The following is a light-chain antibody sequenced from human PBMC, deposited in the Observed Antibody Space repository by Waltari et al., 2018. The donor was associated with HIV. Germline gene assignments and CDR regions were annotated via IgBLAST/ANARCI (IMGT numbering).Light chain of an antibody. CDR2: INIDGSH. CDR1: SGLILNA. CDR3: QTWGTVVI. J-gene: IGLJ2*01. Sequence: QFVVTQSPSASASLGASVKLTCTMDSGLILNAIAWHPPQPGKGPRFVMKINIDGSHTKGDGIPDRFSGSSSGAERYLIISSLQSEDEAGYYCQTWGTVVIFGGGTKLTVL. V-gene: IGLV4-69*01.